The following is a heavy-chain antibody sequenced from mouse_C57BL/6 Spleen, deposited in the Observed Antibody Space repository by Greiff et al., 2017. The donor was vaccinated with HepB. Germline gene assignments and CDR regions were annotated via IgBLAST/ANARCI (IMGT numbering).Heavy chain of an antibody. Sequence: VKLMESGPELVKPGASVKISCKASGYAFSSSWMNWVKQRPGKGLEWIGRIYPGDGATNYNGKFKGKATLTADKSSSTAYMQLSSLTSADSAVYFCARDYYYYPFDYWGQGTTLTVSS. CDR2: IYPGDGAT. CDR1: GYAFSSSW. CDR3: ARDYYYYPFDY. J-gene: IGHJ2*01. D-gene: IGHD2-4*01. V-gene: IGHV1-82*01.